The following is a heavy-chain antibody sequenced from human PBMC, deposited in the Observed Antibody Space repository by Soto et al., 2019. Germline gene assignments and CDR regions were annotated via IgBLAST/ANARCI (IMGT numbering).Heavy chain of an antibody. Sequence: GGSLRLSCAASGLTVSSNYMSWVRQAPGKGLEWVSLIYSDDTTFYADSVKDRFTISRDNSKNTLYLQMNSLRAEDTAVYYCAREHPLGYCTGGSCYHWDYWGQGTLVTVSS. V-gene: IGHV3-66*01. J-gene: IGHJ4*02. CDR3: AREHPLGYCTGGSCYHWDY. D-gene: IGHD2-15*01. CDR1: GLTVSSNY. CDR2: IYSDDTT.